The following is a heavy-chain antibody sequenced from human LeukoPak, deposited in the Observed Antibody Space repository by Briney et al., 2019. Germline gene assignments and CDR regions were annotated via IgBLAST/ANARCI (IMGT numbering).Heavy chain of an antibody. CDR1: GFSVSSDA. Sequence: GGSLRLSCAASGFSVSSDAMSWVRQSPGKGLEWVSAISGRGVNIYNADSVKGRFTISRDISRTTLYLQMNSLRAEDTAVYYCAKESFYYDTTGYKAYYFDYWGQGTLVTVSS. D-gene: IGHD3-22*01. CDR3: AKESFYYDTTGYKAYYFDY. V-gene: IGHV3-23*01. J-gene: IGHJ4*02. CDR2: ISGRGVNI.